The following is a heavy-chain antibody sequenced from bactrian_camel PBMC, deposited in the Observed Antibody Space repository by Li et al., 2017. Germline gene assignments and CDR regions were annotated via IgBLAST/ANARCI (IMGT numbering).Heavy chain of an antibody. CDR1: GFTISNYY. CDR2: IDSDGGVT. V-gene: IGHV3S40*01. Sequence: DVQLVESGGGLVHPGGSLRLSCAASGFTISNYYMFWVRQAPGKGLEWVSAIDSDGGVTVYGDSVKGRFTISRDNAKTTVYLQMNFLKTEDTAVYYCVTGSSSDGYAGWAQGTQVTVS. J-gene: IGHJ4*01. D-gene: IGHD4*01. CDR3: VTGSSSDGYAG.